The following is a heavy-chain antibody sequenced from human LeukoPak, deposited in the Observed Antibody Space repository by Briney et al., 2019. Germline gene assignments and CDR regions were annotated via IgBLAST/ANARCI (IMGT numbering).Heavy chain of an antibody. CDR1: GGTFSSYT. D-gene: IGHD3-10*01. CDR2: IIPILGIA. CDR3: ARDVQYGSGSYYNPNRTS. J-gene: IGHJ5*02. Sequence: SVKVSFKASGGTFSSYTISWVRPAPGQGLAWMGRIIPILGIANYAQKFQGRVTITADKSTSTAYMELSSLRSEDTAVYYCARDVQYGSGSYYNPNRTSWGQGTLVTVSS. V-gene: IGHV1-69*04.